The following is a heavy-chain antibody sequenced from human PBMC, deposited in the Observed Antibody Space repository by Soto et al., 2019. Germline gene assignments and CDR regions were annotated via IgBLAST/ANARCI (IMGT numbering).Heavy chain of an antibody. J-gene: IGHJ4*02. D-gene: IGHD3-16*01. V-gene: IGHV4-4*02. CDR2: ISHSGTD. Sequence: QVRLQQSGPGLVKPSETVSLTCDVSSVSITSSNWWTWVRQPPGKGLEWLGKISHSGTDNYNATLRSRVTISVDKPKNQLSLKLMSVTAADTAVYYCARDYDGFDYWGPGILVTVSS. CDR3: ARDYDGFDY. CDR1: SVSITSSNW.